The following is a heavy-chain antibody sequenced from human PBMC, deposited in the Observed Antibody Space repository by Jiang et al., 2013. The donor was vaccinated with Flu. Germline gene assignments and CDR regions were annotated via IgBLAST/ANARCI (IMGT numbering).Heavy chain of an antibody. CDR1: GFTFSSYA. D-gene: IGHD4-17*01. J-gene: IGHJ4*02. CDR3: ARDRYGDYVGSLLGIDY. Sequence: RLSCAASGFTFSSYAMHWVRQAPGKGLEWVAVISYDGSNKYYADSVKGRFTISRDNSKNTLYLQMNSLRAEDTAVYYCARDRYGDYVGSLLGIDYWGQGTLVTVSS. V-gene: IGHV3-30-3*01. CDR2: ISYDGSNK.